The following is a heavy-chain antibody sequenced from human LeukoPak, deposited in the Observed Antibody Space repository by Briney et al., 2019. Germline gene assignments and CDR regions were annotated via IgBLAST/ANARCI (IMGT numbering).Heavy chain of an antibody. CDR1: GYTFTSYA. Sequence: ASVKVSCKASGYTFTSYAMHWVRQAPGQRLEWTGWINAGNGNTKYSQKFQGRVTITRDTSASTAYMELSSLRSEDTAVYYCARDRGPRYCSGGSCYPSDSFDPWGQGTLVTVSS. D-gene: IGHD2-15*01. J-gene: IGHJ5*02. CDR2: INAGNGNT. V-gene: IGHV1-3*01. CDR3: ARDRGPRYCSGGSCYPSDSFDP.